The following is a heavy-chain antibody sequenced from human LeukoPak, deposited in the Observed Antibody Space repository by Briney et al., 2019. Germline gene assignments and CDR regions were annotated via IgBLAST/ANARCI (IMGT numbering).Heavy chain of an antibody. D-gene: IGHD3-9*01. CDR3: AKGSQYNILTGFIVGAMDDFDH. V-gene: IGHV3-30*18. CDR2: ISYDGSIK. CDR1: GFTFSNYW. Sequence: GGSLRLSCTASGFTFSNYWMSWVRQAPGKGLEWVAIISYDGSIKHYADSVKGRVTISRDNSKNTLYLQMNSLRAEDTAVYYCAKGSQYNILTGFIVGAMDDFDHWGQGTLVTVSS. J-gene: IGHJ4*02.